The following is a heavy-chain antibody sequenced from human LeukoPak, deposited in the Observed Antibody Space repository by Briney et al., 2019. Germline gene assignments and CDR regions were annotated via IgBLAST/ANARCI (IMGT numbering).Heavy chain of an antibody. J-gene: IGHJ4*02. CDR1: GFTFTSSS. V-gene: IGHV1-58*02. CDR2: IAVGSGNT. Sequence: SVKVSCKASGFTFTSSSMQWVRQARGQRLEWIGWIAVGSGNTNYAQKFQGRVTITRDMSTSTAYMELSSLRSEDTAVYYCAAVSGSGYYYYFDYWGQGTLVTVSS. D-gene: IGHD3-22*01. CDR3: AAVSGSGYYYYFDY.